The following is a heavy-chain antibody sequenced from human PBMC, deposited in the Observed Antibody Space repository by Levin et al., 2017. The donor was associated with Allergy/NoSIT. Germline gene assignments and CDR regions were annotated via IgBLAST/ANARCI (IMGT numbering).Heavy chain of an antibody. J-gene: IGHJ3*02. CDR2: ISDDGSKK. CDR3: AKVRRELVIATDAFDI. V-gene: IGHV3-30*18. Sequence: GGSLRLSCAVSGFAFSSYGMHWVRQAPGKGLERVAGISDDGSKKYYADSVKGRFTISRDNFKNTLYLQMNSLRVEDTAVYYCAKVRRELVIATDAFDIWGPGTMVTVSS. D-gene: IGHD3-9*01. CDR1: GFAFSSYG.